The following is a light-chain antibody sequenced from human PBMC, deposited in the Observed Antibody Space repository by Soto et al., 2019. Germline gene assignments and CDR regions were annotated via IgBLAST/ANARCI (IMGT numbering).Light chain of an antibody. Sequence: QSVLTQPASVSGSPGQSITISCTGSSSDVGGYNYVSWYQQHPGKAPKLIIYEVTYRPSGVSNRFSGSKSGNTASLTISGLQSEDEADYYCSSCTVTNFLSYVFGTGTKVTVL. V-gene: IGLV2-14*01. CDR1: SSDVGGYNY. CDR3: SSCTVTNFLSYV. J-gene: IGLJ1*01. CDR2: EVT.